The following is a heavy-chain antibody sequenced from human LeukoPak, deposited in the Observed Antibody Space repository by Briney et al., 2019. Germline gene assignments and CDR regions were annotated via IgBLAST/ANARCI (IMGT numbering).Heavy chain of an antibody. V-gene: IGHV5-10-1*01. J-gene: IGHJ5*02. Sequence: GESLKISCKGSGYSFTSYWISWVRQMPGKGLEWMGRIDPSDSYTNYSPSFQGHVTISADKSINTAYLQWSSLKASDTAMYYCARQGLYYYGSGSYSLTGNWFDPWGQGTLVTVSS. CDR2: IDPSDSYT. D-gene: IGHD3-10*01. CDR1: GYSFTSYW. CDR3: ARQGLYYYGSGSYSLTGNWFDP.